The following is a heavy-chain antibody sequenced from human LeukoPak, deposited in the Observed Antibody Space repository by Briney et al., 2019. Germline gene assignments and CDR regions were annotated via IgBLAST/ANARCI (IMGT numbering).Heavy chain of an antibody. Sequence: GGSLRLSCAASGFIFSNYWMTWVRQAPGKGLEWVAFIRYDGSNKYYADSVKGRFTISRDNSKNTLYLQMNSLRAEDTAVYYCAEARYFDWLTSDYWGQGTLVTVSS. CDR2: IRYDGSNK. J-gene: IGHJ4*02. V-gene: IGHV3-30*02. D-gene: IGHD3-9*01. CDR3: AEARYFDWLTSDY. CDR1: GFIFSNYW.